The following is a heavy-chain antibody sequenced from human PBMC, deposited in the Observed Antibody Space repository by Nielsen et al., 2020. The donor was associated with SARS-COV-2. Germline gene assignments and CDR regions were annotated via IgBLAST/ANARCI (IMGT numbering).Heavy chain of an antibody. CDR2: IKQDGSGK. J-gene: IGHJ6*02. Sequence: VRQAPGKGLEWVANIKQDGSGKYYVDSVKGRFTISRDNAKNSLYLQMNSLRAEDTAVYYCARGFRESVGWVDYYYGMDVWGQGTTVTVSS. V-gene: IGHV3-7*03. CDR3: ARGFRESVGWVDYYYGMDV. D-gene: IGHD6-19*01.